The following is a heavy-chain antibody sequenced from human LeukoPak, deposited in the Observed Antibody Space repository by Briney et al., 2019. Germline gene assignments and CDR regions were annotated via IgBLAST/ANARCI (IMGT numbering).Heavy chain of an antibody. D-gene: IGHD1-1*01. Sequence: PSETLSLTCAVYGGSFSGYYWSWIRQPPGKGLEWIGEINHSGSTNYNPSLKSRVTISVDTSKNQFSLKLSSVTAADTAVYYCARGRPRRRGFDYWGQGTLVTVSS. J-gene: IGHJ4*02. CDR2: INHSGST. CDR1: GGSFSGYY. CDR3: ARGRPRRRGFDY. V-gene: IGHV4-34*01.